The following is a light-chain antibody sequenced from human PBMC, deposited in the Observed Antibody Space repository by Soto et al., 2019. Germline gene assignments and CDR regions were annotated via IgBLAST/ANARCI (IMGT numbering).Light chain of an antibody. Sequence: DIQMTQSPSTPYASVGDRVTITCRASQSIRRWLAWYQQKPGKAPKLLIYDASSLESGVPSRFSVSGSGTEFTLTIRSMKRDYFGTDDCQQYSRLWSFGQGTKVDI. CDR3: QQYSRLWS. V-gene: IGKV1-5*01. CDR2: DAS. CDR1: QSIRRW. J-gene: IGKJ1*01.